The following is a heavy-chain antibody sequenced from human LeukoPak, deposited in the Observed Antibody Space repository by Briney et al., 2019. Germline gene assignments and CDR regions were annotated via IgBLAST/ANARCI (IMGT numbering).Heavy chain of an antibody. J-gene: IGHJ4*02. CDR1: GFTFSDYY. CDR3: ARSRWELHFDY. V-gene: IGHV3-11*01. D-gene: IGHD1-26*01. CDR2: ISSSGTTI. Sequence: KPGGSLRLSCAASGFTFSDYYMSCIRQAPGKGLEWVSYISSSGTTIYYADSVKGRFTISRDNAKNSLYLQMNSLRAEDTAVYYCARSRWELHFDYWGQGTLVTVSS.